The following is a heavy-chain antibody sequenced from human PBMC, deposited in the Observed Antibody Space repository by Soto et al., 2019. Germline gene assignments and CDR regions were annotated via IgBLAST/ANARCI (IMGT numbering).Heavy chain of an antibody. CDR2: ISGSGGDT. D-gene: IGHD3-9*01. Sequence: PGGSLRLSCAASGFTFSSYAMSWVRQAPGKGLEWVSHISGSGGDTYYADSVKGRFIISRDNSNNTLYFQMNSLRAEDTAVYYCATLTKYDILTGFYPCWGQGTLVTVSS. J-gene: IGHJ4*02. V-gene: IGHV3-23*01. CDR1: GFTFSSYA. CDR3: ATLTKYDILTGFYPC.